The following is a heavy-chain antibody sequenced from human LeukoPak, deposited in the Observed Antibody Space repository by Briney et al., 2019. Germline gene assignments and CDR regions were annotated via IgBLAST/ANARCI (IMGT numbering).Heavy chain of an antibody. V-gene: IGHV3-66*01. CDR1: GLTVSSNY. Sequence: GGSLRLSCAASGLTVSSNYVMWVRQAPGKGLEWVSVIYSGGSTYYADSVKGRFTISRDNSKNTLYLQMNSLRAEDTAVYYCARDFGPRYGMDVWGQGTTVTVSS. D-gene: IGHD3-10*01. CDR2: IYSGGST. CDR3: ARDFGPRYGMDV. J-gene: IGHJ6*02.